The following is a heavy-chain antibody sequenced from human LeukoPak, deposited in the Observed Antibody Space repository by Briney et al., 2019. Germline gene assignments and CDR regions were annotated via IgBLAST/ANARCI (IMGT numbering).Heavy chain of an antibody. V-gene: IGHV4-4*07. J-gene: IGHJ5*02. Sequence: SSETLSLTCTVSGGSISSYYWSWIRQPAGKGLEWIGRIYTSGSTNYNPSLKSRVTISVDTSKNQFSLKLSSVTAADTAVYYCARDWYNWNDNWFDPWGQGTLVTVSS. CDR2: IYTSGST. CDR1: GGSISSYY. CDR3: ARDWYNWNDNWFDP. D-gene: IGHD1-1*01.